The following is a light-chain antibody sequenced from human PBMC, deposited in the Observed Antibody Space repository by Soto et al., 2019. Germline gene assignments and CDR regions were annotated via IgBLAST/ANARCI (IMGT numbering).Light chain of an antibody. CDR3: QQSYSTPWT. CDR2: AAS. CDR1: QSISSY. V-gene: IGKV1-39*01. J-gene: IGKJ1*01. Sequence: DIPMTQSPSSLSASLGDRLTITCRASQSISSYLNWYQQKPGKAPKLLIYAASSLQSGVPSRFSGSGSGTDFTLTISSLQPEDFATYYCQQSYSTPWTFGQGPKVDIK.